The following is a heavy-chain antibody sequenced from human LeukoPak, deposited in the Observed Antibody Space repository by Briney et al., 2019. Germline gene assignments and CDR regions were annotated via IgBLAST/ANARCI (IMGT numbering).Heavy chain of an antibody. CDR2: ISSSSSYI. CDR3: ARGRPHGNDY. Sequence: GGSLRLSCAASGFTFSSYSMNWVRQAPGKGLEWVSSISSSSSYIYYADSVKGRFTISRDNAENSLYLQMNSLRAEDTAVYYCARGRPHGNDYWGQGTLVTVSS. J-gene: IGHJ4*02. V-gene: IGHV3-21*01. D-gene: IGHD4-23*01. CDR1: GFTFSSYS.